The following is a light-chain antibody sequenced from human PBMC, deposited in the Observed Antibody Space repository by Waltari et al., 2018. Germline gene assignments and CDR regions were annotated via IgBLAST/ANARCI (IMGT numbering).Light chain of an antibody. V-gene: IGLV2-23*02. Sequence: QSSLTQPASVSGSPGQATTICCPGKQWYQQHPGKAPKLMIYEVSKRPSGVSNRFSSPKSGNSASLTVSGLQAEDEADYYCCSYAGRIPDVVFGGWTRLTVL. J-gene: IGLJ2*01. CDR3: CSYAGRIPDVV. CDR1: QW. CDR2: EVS.